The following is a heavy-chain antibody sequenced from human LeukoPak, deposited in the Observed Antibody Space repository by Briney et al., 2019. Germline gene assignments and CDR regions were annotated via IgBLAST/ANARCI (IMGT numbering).Heavy chain of an antibody. CDR1: GFTFSSYW. Sequence: GGSLRLSCAASGFTFSSYWMTWIRQAPGKGLEWVANKKQDRSEKYYVDSVKGRFTISRDNAKNSLYLQMNSLRAEDTAVYYCARDTGGGYSCYDCWGQGTLVTVSS. D-gene: IGHD5-18*01. CDR2: KKQDRSEK. V-gene: IGHV3-7*01. CDR3: ARDTGGGYSCYDC. J-gene: IGHJ4*02.